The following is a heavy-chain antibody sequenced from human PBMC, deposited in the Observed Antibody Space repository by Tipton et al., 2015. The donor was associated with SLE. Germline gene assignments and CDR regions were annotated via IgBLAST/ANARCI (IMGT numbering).Heavy chain of an antibody. V-gene: IGHV4-34*01. CDR3: ARGGTGDGRNPFYP. CDR2: INHSGST. J-gene: IGHJ5*02. Sequence: TLSLTCAVYGASFSDYYWSWVRQPPGKGLEWIGEINHSGSTNYNPSLKSRVIISLDTSKNQFSLKLTSVTAADTAGYYCARGGTGDGRNPFYPCGQGTLVTVSS. D-gene: IGHD4-17*01. CDR1: GASFSDYY.